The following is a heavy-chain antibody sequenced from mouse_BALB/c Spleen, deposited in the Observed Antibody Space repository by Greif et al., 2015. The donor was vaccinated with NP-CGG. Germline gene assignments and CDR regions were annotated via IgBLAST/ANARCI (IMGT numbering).Heavy chain of an antibody. V-gene: IGHV5-6-2*01. CDR3: ARHRGVLYYFDY. Sequence: EVKLVESGGGLVKLGGSLKLSCAASGFTFSSYYMSWVRQTPEKRLELVAAINSNGGSTYYPGTVKGRFTISRDNAKNTLYLQMSSLKSEDTALYYCARHRGVLYYFDYWGQGTTLTVSS. CDR2: INSNGGST. J-gene: IGHJ2*01. D-gene: IGHD2-14*01. CDR1: GFTFSSYY.